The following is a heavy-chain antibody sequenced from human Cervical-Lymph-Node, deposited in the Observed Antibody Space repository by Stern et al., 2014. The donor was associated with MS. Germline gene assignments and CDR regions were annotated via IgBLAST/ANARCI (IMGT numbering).Heavy chain of an antibody. V-gene: IGHV1-46*01. CDR2: INHVGGST. CDR1: GFRFTQYY. CDR3: AKWLHGFAFDL. Sequence: DQLVESGPDVKKPGASVQISCKTSGFRFTQYYLHWVRQTPGQGLQWMGFINHVGGSTTYAQNIKDRVIMTRDTSTSTVFIELSGLTSEDTAVYYCAKWLHGFAFDLWGPGTVITVSS. J-gene: IGHJ3*01. D-gene: IGHD5-12*01.